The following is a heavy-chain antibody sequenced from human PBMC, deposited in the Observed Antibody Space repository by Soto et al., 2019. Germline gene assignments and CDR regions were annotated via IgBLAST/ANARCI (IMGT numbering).Heavy chain of an antibody. J-gene: IGHJ4*02. CDR3: ARAVPSIAAADPYYFDY. CDR1: GFTVSSNY. D-gene: IGHD6-13*01. V-gene: IGHV3-53*01. Sequence: GESLKISCAASGFTVSSNYMSWVRQAPGKGLEWVSVIYSGGSTYYADSVKGRFTISRDNSKNTLYLQMNSLRAEDTAVYYCARAVPSIAAADPYYFDYWGQGTLVTVSS. CDR2: IYSGGST.